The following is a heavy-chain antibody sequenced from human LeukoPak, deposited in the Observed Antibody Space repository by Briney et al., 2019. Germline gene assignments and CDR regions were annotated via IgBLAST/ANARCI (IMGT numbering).Heavy chain of an antibody. CDR2: IYWDDDK. Sequence: SGPTLVKPTQTLTLTCTFSGFSLSTSGVGVGWIRQPPGKALEWLALIYWDDDKRYSPSLKSRLTITKDTSKNQVVPTMTNMDPVDTATYYCAHARSSTSYLGHFQHWGQGTLVTVSS. J-gene: IGHJ1*01. D-gene: IGHD2-2*01. CDR3: AHARSSTSYLGHFQH. V-gene: IGHV2-5*02. CDR1: GFSLSTSGVG.